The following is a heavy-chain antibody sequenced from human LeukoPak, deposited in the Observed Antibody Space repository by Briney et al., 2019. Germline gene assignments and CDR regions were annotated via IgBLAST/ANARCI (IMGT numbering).Heavy chain of an antibody. J-gene: IGHJ4*02. Sequence: ASVKVSCKASGYTFTGYYMHWVRQAPGQGLEWMGWISGYNGNTNYAQKLQGRVTMTTDTSTSTAYMELRSLRSDDTAVYYCAREYCSTTRCYMADYWGQGTLVTVSP. CDR3: AREYCSTTRCYMADY. CDR2: ISGYNGNT. V-gene: IGHV1-18*04. CDR1: GYTFTGYY. D-gene: IGHD2-2*01.